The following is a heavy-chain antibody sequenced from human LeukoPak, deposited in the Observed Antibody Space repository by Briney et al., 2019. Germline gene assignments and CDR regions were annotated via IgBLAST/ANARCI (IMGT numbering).Heavy chain of an antibody. J-gene: IGHJ4*02. Sequence: SETLSLTCAVYGGSLNDYFWSWIRQPPGKGLEWIGEINHSGSTKYTASLKSRVAISVDTSKNQFSLKLNSVTAADTAVYFCARGHLRTGTREFNYWGQGTLVTASS. CDR2: INHSGST. D-gene: IGHD1-7*01. V-gene: IGHV4-34*01. CDR1: GGSLNDYF. CDR3: ARGHLRTGTREFNY.